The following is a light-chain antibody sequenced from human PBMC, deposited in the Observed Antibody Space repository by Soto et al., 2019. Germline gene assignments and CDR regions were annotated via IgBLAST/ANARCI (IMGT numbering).Light chain of an antibody. CDR3: QQRSNWPIT. CDR1: QSVSSY. V-gene: IGKV3-11*01. CDR2: DAS. J-gene: IGKJ5*01. Sequence: IVLTQSAAALPLSPRERATLSCRASQSVSSYLAWYQQKPGQAPRLLIYDASNRATGIPARFSGSGSGTDFTLTISSLEPEDFAVYYCQQRSNWPITFGQGTRLEIK.